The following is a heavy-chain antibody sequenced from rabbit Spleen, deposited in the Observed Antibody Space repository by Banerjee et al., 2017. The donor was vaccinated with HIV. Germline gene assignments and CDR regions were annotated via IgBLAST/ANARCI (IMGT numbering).Heavy chain of an antibody. D-gene: IGHD8-1*01. V-gene: IGHV1S43*01. CDR2: INTGSGST. CDR1: GIDFSSYYY. Sequence: QQQLEESGGGLVKPGGTLTLTCTASGIDFSSYYYMCWVRQAPGKGLEWIGCINTGSGSTWYASWAKGRFTISRTSSTTVTLQMTSLTAADTATYFCARDTGSSFSSYGMDLWGQGTLVTVS. J-gene: IGHJ6*01. CDR3: ARDTGSSFSSYGMDL.